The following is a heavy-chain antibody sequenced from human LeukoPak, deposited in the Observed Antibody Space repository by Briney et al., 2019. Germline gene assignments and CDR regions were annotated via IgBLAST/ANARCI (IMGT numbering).Heavy chain of an antibody. CDR3: ARDQEWGELPALDY. D-gene: IGHD1-26*01. J-gene: IGHJ4*02. CDR2: ISSSSSTI. CDR1: GFTFSSYS. Sequence: PGGSLRLSCAASGFTFSSYSMNWVRQAPGKGLEWVSYISSSSSTIYYADSVKGRFTISRDNAKNSLYLQMNSLRDEDTAVYYCARDQEWGELPALDYWGQGTLVTVSS. V-gene: IGHV3-48*02.